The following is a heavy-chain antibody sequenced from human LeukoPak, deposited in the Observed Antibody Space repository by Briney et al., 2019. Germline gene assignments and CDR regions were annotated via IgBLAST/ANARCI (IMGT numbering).Heavy chain of an antibody. CDR1: PGSISRYH. V-gene: IGHV4-59*01. CDR3: ARTDTVVEKKYILFDP. D-gene: IGHD4-23*01. CDR2: IYYSGST. J-gene: IGHJ5*02. Sequence: SETQSLTCTLSPGSISRYHWSWLQQPPGKGPEWNGKIYYSGSTNYNPSLKSRVTISVDTSKNQFSLKLSSVTAADPAVYYCARTDTVVEKKYILFDPWGQGTLVTVSS.